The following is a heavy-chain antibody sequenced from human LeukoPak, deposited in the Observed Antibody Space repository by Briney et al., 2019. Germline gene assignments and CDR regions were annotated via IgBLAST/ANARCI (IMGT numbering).Heavy chain of an antibody. CDR2: ISSNGGST. D-gene: IGHD1-14*01. Sequence: GGSLRLSCAASGFTFSSYAMHWVRQAPGKGLEYVSAISSNGGSTYYANSVKGRFTISRDNSKNTLYLQMGSLRAEDMAVYYCARGDDHGDYWGQGTLVTVSS. V-gene: IGHV3-64*01. J-gene: IGHJ4*02. CDR1: GFTFSSYA. CDR3: ARGDDHGDY.